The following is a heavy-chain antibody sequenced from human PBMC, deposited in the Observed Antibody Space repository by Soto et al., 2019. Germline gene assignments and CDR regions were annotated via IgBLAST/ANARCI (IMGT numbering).Heavy chain of an antibody. CDR2: INHSGST. CDR3: ARYYYDSSGNHKYDY. CDR1: GGSFSGYY. Sequence: QGQLQQWGAGLLKPSETLSLTCAVYGGSFSGYYWSWIRQPPGKGLEWTGEINHSGSTNYNPSLKSRFTQSINPSKKPFSLKLSSVNAADTAVYYCARYYYDSSGNHKYDYWGQGNLVTVSS. J-gene: IGHJ4*02. V-gene: IGHV4-34*01. D-gene: IGHD3-22*01.